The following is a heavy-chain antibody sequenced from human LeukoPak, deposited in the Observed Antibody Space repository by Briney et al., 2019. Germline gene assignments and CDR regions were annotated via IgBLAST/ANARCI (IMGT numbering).Heavy chain of an antibody. J-gene: IGHJ5*02. Sequence: SETLSLTCTVSGGSISSGGYYWSWIRQHPGQGLEWIGYIYYSGSTYYNPSLKSRVTISVDTSKNQFSLKLSSVTAADTAVYYCAREIKYCSSTSCYGRFDPWGQGTLVTVCS. CDR1: GGSISSGGYY. CDR2: IYYSGST. D-gene: IGHD2-2*01. CDR3: AREIKYCSSTSCYGRFDP. V-gene: IGHV4-31*03.